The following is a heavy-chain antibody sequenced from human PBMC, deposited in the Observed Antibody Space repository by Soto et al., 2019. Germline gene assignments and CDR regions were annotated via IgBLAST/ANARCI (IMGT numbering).Heavy chain of an antibody. CDR3: VRAACGDCYGYGY. D-gene: IGHD5-18*01. CDR2: ITAITGIT. Sequence: ESGGDLVQPGGSLRLSCAASGFNFRDYNMNWVRQAPGKGLEWVSHITAITGITYYADSVKGRFTISRDNPKNSLSLQINSLRDEDTALYYCVRAACGDCYGYGYWGQGTLVIVSS. V-gene: IGHV3-48*02. CDR1: GFNFRDYN. J-gene: IGHJ4*02.